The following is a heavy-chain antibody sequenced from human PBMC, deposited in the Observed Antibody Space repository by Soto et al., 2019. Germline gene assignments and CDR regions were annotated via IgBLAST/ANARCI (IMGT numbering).Heavy chain of an antibody. Sequence: TLSLTCAVYGGSFSGYYWSWIRQPPGKGLEWIGEINHSGSTNYNPSLKSRVTISVDTSKNQFSLKLSSVTAADTAVYYCARGFYSSSPLDYWGQGTLVTVSS. CDR1: GGSFSGYY. CDR3: ARGFYSSSPLDY. CDR2: INHSGST. D-gene: IGHD6-6*01. V-gene: IGHV4-34*01. J-gene: IGHJ4*02.